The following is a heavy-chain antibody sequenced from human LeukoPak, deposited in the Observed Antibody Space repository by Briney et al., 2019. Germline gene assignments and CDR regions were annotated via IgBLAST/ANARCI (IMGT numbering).Heavy chain of an antibody. V-gene: IGHV3-21*01. D-gene: IGHD5-18*01. CDR1: GFILSSNT. CDR3: ARNGELWPPGSLYYYYYMDV. Sequence: GSLRLSCAASGFILSSNTMNWVRQAPGKGLEWVSSISSSSSYIYYADSVKGRFTISRDNAKNSLFLQMNSLRAEDTAVYYCARNGELWPPGSLYYYYYMDVWGKGTTVTISS. CDR2: ISSSSSYI. J-gene: IGHJ6*03.